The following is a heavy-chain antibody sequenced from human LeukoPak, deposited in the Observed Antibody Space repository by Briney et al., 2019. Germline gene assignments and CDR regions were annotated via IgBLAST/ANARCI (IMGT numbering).Heavy chain of an antibody. CDR1: GLSFSSYT. J-gene: IGHJ4*02. Sequence: GGSLRPSCAPSGLSFSSYTIHWVRQAPVKELEWVSSISSTSGYIHYADSVKGRFSISRDNAKNLVHLEMDILRADDTAVYYCARDQRPDYEILIGFHHFDYWGQGTLVTVSS. D-gene: IGHD3-9*01. V-gene: IGHV3-21*01. CDR2: ISSTSGYI. CDR3: ARDQRPDYEILIGFHHFDY.